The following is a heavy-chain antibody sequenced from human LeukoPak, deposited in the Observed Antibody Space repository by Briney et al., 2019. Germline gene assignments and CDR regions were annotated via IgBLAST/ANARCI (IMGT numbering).Heavy chain of an antibody. J-gene: IGHJ3*02. CDR2: IKQDRSEK. CDR1: GFTFSNYW. V-gene: IGHV3-7*01. CDR3: ARGRTATNAFDI. D-gene: IGHD5-18*01. Sequence: GGSLRLSCAASGFTFSNYWMSWVRQAPGKGLEWVANIKQDRSEKYYVDSVKGRFTISRDNAKNSLYLQMNSLRAEDTAVYYCARGRTATNAFDIWGQGTMVTVSS.